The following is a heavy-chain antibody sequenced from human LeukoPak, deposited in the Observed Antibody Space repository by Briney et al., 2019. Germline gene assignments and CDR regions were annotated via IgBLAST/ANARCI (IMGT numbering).Heavy chain of an antibody. V-gene: IGHV3-21*01. CDR2: LSSSSSYI. CDR1: GFTFSSYS. CDR3: AREDSYYYGSGSYPFDY. Sequence: GGSLRLSCAASGFTFSSYSMNWVRQAPGKGLEWVSSLSSSSSYIYYADSVKGRFTISRDNAKNSLYLQMNSLRAEDTAVYYCAREDSYYYGSGSYPFDYWGQGTLVTVSS. J-gene: IGHJ4*02. D-gene: IGHD3-10*01.